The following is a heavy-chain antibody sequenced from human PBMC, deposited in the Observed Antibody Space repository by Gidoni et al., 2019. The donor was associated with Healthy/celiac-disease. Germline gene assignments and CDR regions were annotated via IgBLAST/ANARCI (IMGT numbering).Heavy chain of an antibody. CDR3: ARGRGNMVQGDY. D-gene: IGHD3-10*01. J-gene: IGHJ4*02. CDR2: MNPNSGNT. V-gene: IGHV1-8*01. Sequence: QVQLVQSGAKVKKPVASVKVSCKASGYAFTSYEINWVRQATGQGLEWMGWMNPNSGNTGYAQKFQGRVTMTRNTYISTAYMELSSLRSEDTAVYYCARGRGNMVQGDYWGQGTLVTVSS. CDR1: GYAFTSYE.